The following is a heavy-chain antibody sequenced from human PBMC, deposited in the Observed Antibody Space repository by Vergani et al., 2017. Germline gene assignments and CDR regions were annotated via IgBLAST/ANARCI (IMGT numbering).Heavy chain of an antibody. CDR1: GGSISSSSYY. V-gene: IGHV4-39*01. CDR2: IYYSGST. Sequence: QLQLQESGPGLVKPSETLFLTCTVSGGSISSSSYYWGWIRQPPGKGLEWIGSIYYSGSTYYNPSLKSRVTISVDTSKNQFSLKLSSVTAADTAVYYCARAYYYDSSGYYPYYFDYWGQGTLVTVSS. J-gene: IGHJ4*02. D-gene: IGHD3-22*01. CDR3: ARAYYYDSSGYYPYYFDY.